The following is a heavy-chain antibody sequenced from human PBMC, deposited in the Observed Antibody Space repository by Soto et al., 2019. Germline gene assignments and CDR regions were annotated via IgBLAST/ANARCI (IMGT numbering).Heavy chain of an antibody. J-gene: IGHJ4*02. CDR3: ARVGPGTGYYFDS. Sequence: SETLSLTSAVSGGSISSGGYYWSWIWQAPGKGLEWIGYTHYIGSTNYNPSFKSRATTSVDTSKSQFSLKLSSVTAADTAVYYCARVGPGTGYYFDSWGQGTLVTVSS. V-gene: IGHV4-61*08. CDR2: THYIGST. D-gene: IGHD2-8*02. CDR1: GGSISSGGYY.